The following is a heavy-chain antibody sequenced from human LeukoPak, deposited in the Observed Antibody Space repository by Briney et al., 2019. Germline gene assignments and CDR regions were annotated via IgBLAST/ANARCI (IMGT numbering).Heavy chain of an antibody. V-gene: IGHV3-30*02. CDR2: IRYDGSNK. J-gene: IGHJ4*02. D-gene: IGHD3-10*01. Sequence: PGGSLRLSCAASGFTFSSYGMHWVRQAPGKGLEWVAFIRYDGSNKYYADSVKGRFTISRDNSKNTLYLQMNSLRAEDTAVYYCAKDPAILWFGELPHYFDYWGQGTLVTVSS. CDR1: GFTFSSYG. CDR3: AKDPAILWFGELPHYFDY.